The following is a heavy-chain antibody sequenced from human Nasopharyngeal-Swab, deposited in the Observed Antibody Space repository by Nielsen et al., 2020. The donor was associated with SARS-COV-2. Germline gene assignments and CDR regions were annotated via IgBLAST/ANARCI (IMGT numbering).Heavy chain of an antibody. V-gene: IGHV1-69*13. D-gene: IGHD1-7*01. CDR2: IIPIFGTA. CDR1: GGTFSSYA. J-gene: IGHJ6*02. CDR3: ARDAGNNWNYPQDYGMDV. Sequence: SVKVSCKASGGTFSSYAISWVRQAPGQGLVWMGGIIPIFGTANYAQKFQGRVTITADESTSTAYMELSSLRSEDTAVYYCARDAGNNWNYPQDYGMDVWGQGTTVTVSS.